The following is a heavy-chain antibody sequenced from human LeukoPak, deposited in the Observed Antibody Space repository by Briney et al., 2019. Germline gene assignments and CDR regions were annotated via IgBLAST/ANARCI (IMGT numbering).Heavy chain of an antibody. J-gene: IGHJ5*02. Sequence: GGSLRLSCAASGFTFSSYSMNWVRQAPGKGLEWVSSVSSSSSYIYYADSVKGRFTISRDNAKNSLYLQMNSLRAEDTAVYYCARDTYYYDSSGYQAWGQGTLVTVSS. V-gene: IGHV3-21*01. CDR1: GFTFSSYS. CDR2: VSSSSSYI. CDR3: ARDTYYYDSSGYQA. D-gene: IGHD3-22*01.